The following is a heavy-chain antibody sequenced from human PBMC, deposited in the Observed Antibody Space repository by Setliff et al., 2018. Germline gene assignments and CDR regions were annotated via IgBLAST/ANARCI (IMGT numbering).Heavy chain of an antibody. CDR2: VTTTGGFT. Sequence: PVGPLRLSCEGSGFIFSNYFMSWFRQAPGKGLEWLSYVTTTGGFTKEADSVRGRFSVSRDNSKKSVYLQINDLRAEDTALYFCAKGGDWDDQHYAFDIWGQGTMVTVSS. J-gene: IGHJ3*02. D-gene: IGHD1-1*01. CDR3: AKGGDWDDQHYAFDI. CDR1: GFIFSNYF. V-gene: IGHV3-11*03.